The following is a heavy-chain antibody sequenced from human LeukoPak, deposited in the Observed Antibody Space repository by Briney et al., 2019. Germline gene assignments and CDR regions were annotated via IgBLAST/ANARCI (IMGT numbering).Heavy chain of an antibody. Sequence: SETLSLTCSVSGGSISISYWSWIRQPPGKGLEWIGYIYYSGNTNYNPSLGSRVTISVDTSKTQFSLKMSSVTAADTAVYYCARTSFELGYCSGGSCYFGTFDPWGQGTLVTVSS. CDR3: ARTSFELGYCSGGSCYFGTFDP. CDR1: GGSISISY. CDR2: IYYSGNT. D-gene: IGHD2-15*01. J-gene: IGHJ5*02. V-gene: IGHV4-59*08.